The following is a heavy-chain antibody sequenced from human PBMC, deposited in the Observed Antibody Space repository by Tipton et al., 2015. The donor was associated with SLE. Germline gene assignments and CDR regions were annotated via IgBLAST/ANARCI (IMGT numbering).Heavy chain of an antibody. V-gene: IGHV4-59*01. J-gene: IGHJ3*01. CDR2: ISYTGST. CDR1: GFSFSTSS. Sequence: QLVQSGGGLVQPGGSLRLSCAASGFSFSTSSMNWVRQAPGKGLEWIGYISYTGSTSYNPSPKSRVAMSLDTSREQFSLSLTSVTPADTAVYYFVRGRDPEDYFDVFDVWGQGTMVPVSS. D-gene: IGHD2/OR15-2a*01. CDR3: VRGRDPEDYFDVFDV.